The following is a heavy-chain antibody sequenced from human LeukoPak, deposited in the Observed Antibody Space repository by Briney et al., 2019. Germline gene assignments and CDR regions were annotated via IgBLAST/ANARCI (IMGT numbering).Heavy chain of an antibody. CDR3: ARDRVVATYSFYYDAFDI. CDR1: GYTFTSYY. J-gene: IGHJ3*02. D-gene: IGHD5-12*01. Sequence: ASVKVSCKASGYTFTSYYMHWVRQAPGQGLEWMGIINPSGGSTSYAQKFQGRVTMTRDMSTSTVYMELSSLRSEDTAVYYCARDRVVATYSFYYDAFDIWGQGTMVTVSS. V-gene: IGHV1-46*01. CDR2: INPSGGST.